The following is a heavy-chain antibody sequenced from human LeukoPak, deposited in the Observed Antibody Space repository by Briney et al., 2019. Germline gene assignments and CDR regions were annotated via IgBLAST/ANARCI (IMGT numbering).Heavy chain of an antibody. J-gene: IGHJ5*02. D-gene: IGHD2-2*01. CDR2: INPDGSIT. CDR3: ARDGKYCSSTSCFS. CDR1: GFILSTYW. Sequence: GGSLRLSCAASGFILSTYWIHWVRQAPGKGLEWVSRINPDGSITSYADSVKGRFTISRDNSKNTLYLQMNSLRAEDTAVYYCARDGKYCSSTSCFSWGQGTLVTVSS. V-gene: IGHV3-74*01.